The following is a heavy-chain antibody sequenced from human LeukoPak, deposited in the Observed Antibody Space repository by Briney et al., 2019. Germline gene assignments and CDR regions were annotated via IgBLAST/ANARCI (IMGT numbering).Heavy chain of an antibody. Sequence: PGGSLRLSCAGSGFTFSSYAMSWVRQAPGKGLEWVAVISYDGSNKYYADSVKGRFTISRDNSKNTLYLQMNSLRAEDTAVYYCARDNYYDSSGYYAYWGQGTLVTVSS. V-gene: IGHV3-30-3*01. J-gene: IGHJ4*02. CDR1: GFTFSSYA. CDR2: ISYDGSNK. CDR3: ARDNYYDSSGYYAY. D-gene: IGHD3-22*01.